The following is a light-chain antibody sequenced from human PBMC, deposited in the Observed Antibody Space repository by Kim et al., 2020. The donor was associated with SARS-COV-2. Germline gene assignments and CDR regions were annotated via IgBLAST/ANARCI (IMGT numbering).Light chain of an antibody. V-gene: IGLV3-21*01. CDR3: QVWESSSDHLV. CDR1: NIGDKN. CDR2: NDN. Sequence: SYELTQPPSVSLAPGKTARITCGGNNIGDKNVHWYQQRTGQAPVLVMYNDNDRPSGIPERFSGSNSGNTATLTISRVEAGDEADYYCQVWESSSDHLVFGGGTQLTVL. J-gene: IGLJ2*01.